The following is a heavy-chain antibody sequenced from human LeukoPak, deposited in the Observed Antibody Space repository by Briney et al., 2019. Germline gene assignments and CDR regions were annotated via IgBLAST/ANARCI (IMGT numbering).Heavy chain of an antibody. CDR1: GFTFSSYG. CDR3: ASTSGYYLY. CDR2: ISYDGSNK. V-gene: IGHV3-30*03. J-gene: IGHJ4*02. Sequence: GRSLRLSCAASGFTFSSYGMHWVRQAPGKGLEWVAVISYDGSNKYYADSVKGRFTISRDNSKNTLYLQMNSLRAEDTAVYYCASTSGYYLYWGQGTLVTVSS. D-gene: IGHD3-22*01.